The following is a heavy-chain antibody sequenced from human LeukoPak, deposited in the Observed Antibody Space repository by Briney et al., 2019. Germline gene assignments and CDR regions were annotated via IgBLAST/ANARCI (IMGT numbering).Heavy chain of an antibody. CDR1: GGSISSSSYY. V-gene: IGHV4-39*07. J-gene: IGHJ5*02. CDR2: IYYSGST. Sequence: SETLSLTCTVSGGSISSSSYYWGWIRQPPGKGLEWIGSIYYSGSTYYNPSLKSRVTISVDTSKNQFSLKLSSVTAADTAVYYCAREPPFDPWGQGTLVTVS. CDR3: AREPPFDP.